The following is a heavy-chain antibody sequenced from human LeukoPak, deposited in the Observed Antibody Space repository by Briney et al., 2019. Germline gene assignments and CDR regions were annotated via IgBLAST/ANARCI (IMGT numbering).Heavy chain of an antibody. Sequence: SETLSLTCTVFGGSISSSSYYWGWIRQPPGRGLEWIGRIYISGSTKYNPSLTSRVTISVDTSKNQFALKLSSVSAADTAVYYCARDLVDTVMSHLVLFDYWGQGTLVTVSS. D-gene: IGHD5-18*01. CDR3: ARDLVDTVMSHLVLFDY. CDR1: GGSISSSSYY. V-gene: IGHV4-61*02. J-gene: IGHJ4*02. CDR2: IYISGST.